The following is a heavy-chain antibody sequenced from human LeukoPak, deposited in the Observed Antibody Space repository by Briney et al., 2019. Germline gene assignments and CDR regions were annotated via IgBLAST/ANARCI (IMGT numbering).Heavy chain of an antibody. V-gene: IGHV3-23*01. D-gene: IGHD5-18*01. CDR2: VSGRADRT. J-gene: IGHJ4*02. CDR3: AKESPYTSPRNYYFDY. Sequence: LTGTSLRLSCAASGFTFSTYAMSWVRQAPGKGLEWVSAVSGRADRTYYADSVKGRFTISRDNSKNTLYLQMNSLRAEDTAKYYCAKESPYTSPRNYYFDYWGQGALVTVSS. CDR1: GFTFSTYA.